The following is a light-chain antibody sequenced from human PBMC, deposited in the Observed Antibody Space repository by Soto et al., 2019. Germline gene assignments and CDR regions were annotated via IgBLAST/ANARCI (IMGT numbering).Light chain of an antibody. V-gene: IGKV3-15*01. Sequence: EIVMTQSPATLSVSPGERATLSCRASQSVSSNLAWYQQKPGQAPRLLIYGASTRATGIPARFSGSGSGTEFTLTIRSLQSEDFAVYYCKQYNNWLWTFGQGTKVDIK. CDR1: QSVSSN. CDR3: KQYNNWLWT. CDR2: GAS. J-gene: IGKJ1*01.